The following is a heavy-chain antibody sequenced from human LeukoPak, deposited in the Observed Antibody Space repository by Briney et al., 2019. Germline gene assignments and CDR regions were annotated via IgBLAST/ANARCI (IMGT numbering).Heavy chain of an antibody. CDR3: AKDTAAIFLGPDY. J-gene: IGHJ4*02. D-gene: IGHD3-9*01. CDR1: GFTFSSYA. CDR2: ISGSGGST. V-gene: IGHV3-23*01. Sequence: SGGSLRLSCAASGFTFSSYAMSWVRQAPGKGVEWVSAISGSGGSTYYADSVKGRFTISRDNSTNTLYLQMNSLRVEDTAVYYCAKDTAAIFLGPDYWGQGTLVTVSS.